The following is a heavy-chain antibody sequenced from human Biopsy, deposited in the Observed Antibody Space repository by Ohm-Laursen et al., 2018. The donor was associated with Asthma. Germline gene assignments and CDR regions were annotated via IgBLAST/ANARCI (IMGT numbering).Heavy chain of an antibody. CDR3: ARVKDGYNFDY. D-gene: IGHD5-24*01. J-gene: IGHJ4*02. Sequence: TLSLTCTVSGGSISSGGYSWSWIRQPPGKGLEWIGYIYHSGSTYYNPSLKSRVTISVDRSKHQFSLKRSSVTAADTAVYYCARVKDGYNFDYWGQGTLVTVSS. CDR2: IYHSGST. V-gene: IGHV4-30-2*01. CDR1: GGSISSGGYS.